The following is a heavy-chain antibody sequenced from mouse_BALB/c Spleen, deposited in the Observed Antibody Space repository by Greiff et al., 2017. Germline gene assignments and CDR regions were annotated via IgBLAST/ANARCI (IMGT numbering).Heavy chain of an antibody. D-gene: IGHD2-1*01. CDR1: GFTFSSYA. V-gene: IGHV5-6-5*01. CDR2: ISSGGST. CDR3: AREGNYGNYFDY. Sequence: EVQVVESGGGLVKPGGSLKLSCAASGFTFSSYAMSWVRQTPEKRLEWVASISSGGSTYYPDSVKGRFTISRDNARNILYLQMSSLRSEDTAMYYCAREGNYGNYFDYWGQGTTLTVSS. J-gene: IGHJ2*01.